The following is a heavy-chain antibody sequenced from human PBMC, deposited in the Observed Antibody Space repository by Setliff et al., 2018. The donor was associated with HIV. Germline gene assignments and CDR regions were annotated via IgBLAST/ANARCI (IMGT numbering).Heavy chain of an antibody. Sequence: SETLSLTCTVSEGYITGYYWTWIRQPPGRGLEWIGYIFYSGTTKFDPSLKSRAAISVDSSNNQFSLKMTSVTAADTAVYFCARFNALLGSSTYYDYWGPGLLVTVS. V-gene: IGHV4-59*01. CDR2: IFYSGTT. D-gene: IGHD3-22*01. J-gene: IGHJ4*02. CDR3: ARFNALLGSSTYYDY. CDR1: EGYITGYY.